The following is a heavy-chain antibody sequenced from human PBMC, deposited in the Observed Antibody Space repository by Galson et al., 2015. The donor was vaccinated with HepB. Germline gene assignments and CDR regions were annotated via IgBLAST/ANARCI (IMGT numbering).Heavy chain of an antibody. CDR3: ARIGDTIFPKRGDDAFDI. CDR1: GGSISSYY. V-gene: IGHV4-59*01. CDR2: IYYSGST. J-gene: IGHJ3*02. Sequence: SETLSLTCTVSGGSISSYYWSWIRQPPGKGLEWIGYIYYSGSTNYNPSLKSRVTISVDTSKNQFSLKLSSVTAADTAVYYCARIGDTIFPKRGDDAFDIWGQGTMVTVSS. D-gene: IGHD3-3*01.